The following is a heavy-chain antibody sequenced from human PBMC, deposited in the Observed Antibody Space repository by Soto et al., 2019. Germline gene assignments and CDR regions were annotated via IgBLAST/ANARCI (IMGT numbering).Heavy chain of an antibody. D-gene: IGHD3-9*01. CDR2: INPSGGST. V-gene: IGHV1-46*01. Sequence: ASVKVSCKASGYTFTSYYMHWVRQAPGQGLEWMGIINPSGGSTSYAQKFQGRVTMTRDTSTSTVYMELSSLRSEDTAVYYCARASGDILTGYAYYYGMDVWGQGTTVTVSS. CDR3: ARASGDILTGYAYYYGMDV. J-gene: IGHJ6*02. CDR1: GYTFTSYY.